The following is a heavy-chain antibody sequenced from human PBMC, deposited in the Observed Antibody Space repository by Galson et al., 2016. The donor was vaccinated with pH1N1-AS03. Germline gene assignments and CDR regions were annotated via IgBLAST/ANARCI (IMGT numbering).Heavy chain of an antibody. CDR1: GFTFKSYW. CDR2: IIQDENEK. D-gene: IGHD2-21*02. Sequence: SLRLSCAASGFTFKSYWMSWVRQAPGKGLEWVANIIQDENEKYCVDSVKGRFTISRDHAKNSLYLKMNSLRAEDTALYYCARDSTGTEHIVVVTGRYGYYYMDVWGKGTTVTVSS. J-gene: IGHJ6*03. V-gene: IGHV3-7*03. CDR3: ARDSTGTEHIVVVTGRYGYYYMDV.